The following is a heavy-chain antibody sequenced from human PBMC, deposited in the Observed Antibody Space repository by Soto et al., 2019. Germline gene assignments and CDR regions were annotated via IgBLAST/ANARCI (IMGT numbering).Heavy chain of an antibody. CDR3: ARDRENYYDSSGYSPYFDY. D-gene: IGHD3-22*01. CDR2: IWYDGSNK. Sequence: GGSLRLSCAASGFTFSSYGMHWVRQAPGKGLEWVAVIWYDGSNKYYADSVKGRFTISRDNSKNTLYLQMNSLRAEDTAVYYCARDRENYYDSSGYSPYFDYWGQGTLVTVSS. CDR1: GFTFSSYG. J-gene: IGHJ4*02. V-gene: IGHV3-33*01.